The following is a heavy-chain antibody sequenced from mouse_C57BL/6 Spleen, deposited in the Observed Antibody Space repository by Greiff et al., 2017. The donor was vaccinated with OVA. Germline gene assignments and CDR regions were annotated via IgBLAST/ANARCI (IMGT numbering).Heavy chain of an antibody. CDR2: IYPRDGST. CDR1: GYTFTSYD. V-gene: IGHV1-85*01. J-gene: IGHJ2*01. D-gene: IGHD1-1*01. Sequence: VMLVESGPELVKPGASVKLSCKASGYTFTSYDINWVKQRPGQGLEWIGWIYPRDGSTKYNEKFKGKATLTVDTSSSTAYMELHSLTSEDSAVYFCARGYYYGSRYFDYWGQGTTLTVSS. CDR3: ARGYYYGSRYFDY.